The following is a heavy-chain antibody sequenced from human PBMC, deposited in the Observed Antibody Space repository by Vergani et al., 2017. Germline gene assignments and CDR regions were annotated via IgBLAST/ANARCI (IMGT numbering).Heavy chain of an antibody. CDR3: AKDPNMITFGGVIVPXFDY. Sequence: EVQLLESGGGLVQPGGSLRLSCAASGFTFSSYAMSWVRQAPGKGLEWVSAISGRGGSKYYADAVKGRFTISRDNSKNTLYLQMNSLRAEDTAVYYCAKDPNMITFGGVIVPXFDYWGQGTLVTVSS. J-gene: IGHJ4*02. CDR2: ISGRGGSK. V-gene: IGHV3-23*01. CDR1: GFTFSSYA. D-gene: IGHD3-16*02.